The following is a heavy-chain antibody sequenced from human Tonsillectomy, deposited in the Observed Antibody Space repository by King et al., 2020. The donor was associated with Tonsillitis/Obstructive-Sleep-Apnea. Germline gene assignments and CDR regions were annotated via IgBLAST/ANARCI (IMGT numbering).Heavy chain of an antibody. CDR2: IYPGDSDT. CDR1: GYSFSSQW. CDR3: ARLRSCSNGACSLFDS. J-gene: IGHJ4*02. V-gene: IGHV5-51*01. D-gene: IGHD2-8*01. Sequence: QLVQSGPEVIQPGESLKISCKGSGYSFSSQWIAWVRQTSGEGLEWMGFIYPGDSDTRYSPSFQGQVTISADKSITTVYLQWNRLKASDTAMYYCARLRSCSNGACSLFDSWGQGTLVTVSS.